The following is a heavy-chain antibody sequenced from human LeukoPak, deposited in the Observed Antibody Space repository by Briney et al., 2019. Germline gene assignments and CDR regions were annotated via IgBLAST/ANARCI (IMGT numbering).Heavy chain of an antibody. CDR3: AREGVSRITMIVVDAFDI. CDR1: GFTFSSYW. Sequence: GGSLRLSCAASGFTFSSYWMSWVRQAPGKGLEWVANIKQDGSEKNYVDSVKGRFTISRDNANNSLYLQMNSLRAEDTAVYYCAREGVSRITMIVVDAFDIWGQGTMVTVSS. D-gene: IGHD3-22*01. CDR2: IKQDGSEK. J-gene: IGHJ3*02. V-gene: IGHV3-7*03.